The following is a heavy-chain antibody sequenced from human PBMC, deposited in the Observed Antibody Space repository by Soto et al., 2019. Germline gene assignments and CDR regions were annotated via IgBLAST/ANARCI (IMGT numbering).Heavy chain of an antibody. Sequence: HPGGSLRLSCAASGFTFDDYTMHWVRQAPGKGLEWVSLIFWDGSNTHYADSVKGRSTISRDNRKNSLYLQMDRLRTEDTALYYCAKDMAYGGNSGPFDYWRQGTLVTVSS. J-gene: IGHJ4*02. CDR3: AKDMAYGGNSGPFDY. D-gene: IGHD4-17*01. V-gene: IGHV3-43*01. CDR2: IFWDGSNT. CDR1: GFTFDDYT.